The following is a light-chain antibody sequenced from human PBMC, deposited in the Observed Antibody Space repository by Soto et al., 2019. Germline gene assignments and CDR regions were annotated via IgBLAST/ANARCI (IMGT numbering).Light chain of an antibody. V-gene: IGLV2-23*01. J-gene: IGLJ2*01. CDR2: EGS. CDR1: SSDVGSFNL. Sequence: QSALTQPASVSGSPGQSITISCTGTSSDVGSFNLVSWYQQHPGKAPKLMTSEGSKRPSGVSDRFSGSKSGNTASLTISGLQAEDEADYYCCSYAGSSTAVFGGGTKLTVL. CDR3: CSYAGSSTAV.